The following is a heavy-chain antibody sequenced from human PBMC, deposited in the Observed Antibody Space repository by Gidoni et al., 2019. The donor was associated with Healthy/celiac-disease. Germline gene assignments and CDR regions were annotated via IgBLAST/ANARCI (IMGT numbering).Heavy chain of an antibody. V-gene: IGHV3-23*01. CDR3: AKDPPEFDWLFNDAFDI. CDR2: ISGSGCST. CDR1: GVTFSSSA. Sequence: VQQLESGGGLVQPGGSLRLSCAASGVTFSSSAMSWVRQAPGKGLEWVSAISGSGCSTYYADSVKGRFTISRDNSKNTLYLQMNSLRAEDTAVYYCAKDPPEFDWLFNDAFDIWGQGTMVTVSS. J-gene: IGHJ3*02. D-gene: IGHD3-9*01.